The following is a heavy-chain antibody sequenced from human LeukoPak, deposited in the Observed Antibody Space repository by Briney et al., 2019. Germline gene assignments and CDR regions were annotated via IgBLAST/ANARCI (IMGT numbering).Heavy chain of an antibody. CDR2: GSDSGGT. CDR3: ARDIFPSGWYSVSRSLPYYFDY. V-gene: IGHV4-34*01. D-gene: IGHD6-19*01. Sequence: SETLSLTCAVYGGSLNGHYWSWLRQSPGKGREWIGEGSDSGGTKFNPSLKSRVSISVDTSKNQFSLKLSSVTAADTAVYYCARDIFPSGWYSVSRSLPYYFDYWGQGTLVTVSS. CDR1: GGSLNGHY. J-gene: IGHJ4*02.